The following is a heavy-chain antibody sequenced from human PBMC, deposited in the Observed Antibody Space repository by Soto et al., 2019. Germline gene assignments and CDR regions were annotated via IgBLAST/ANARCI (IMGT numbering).Heavy chain of an antibody. D-gene: IGHD2-21*02. V-gene: IGHV4-30-4*08. CDR2: IHYTGSI. Sequence: PSVTLSLTCAVSGGSISSEYFHWTWIRQSPGKGLEWIGYIHYTGSIMYNPSFKSRLTMAVDTTKNQFSLQLTSVTAADTAVYFCAREDDGGDRDYYGLDVWGQGTTVTVSS. J-gene: IGHJ6*02. CDR3: AREDDGGDRDYYGLDV. CDR1: GGSISSEYFH.